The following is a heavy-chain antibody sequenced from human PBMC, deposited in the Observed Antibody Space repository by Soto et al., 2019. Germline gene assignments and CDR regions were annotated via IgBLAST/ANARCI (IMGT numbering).Heavy chain of an antibody. CDR2: ISGSGGST. V-gene: IGHV3-23*01. CDR3: AKDLRYGYGSLSDY. CDR1: GFTFSSYA. D-gene: IGHD5-18*01. Sequence: EVQLLESGGGLVHPGGSLRLSCAASGFTFSSYAMSWVRQAPGKGLEWVSAISGSGGSTYYADSVKGRFTISRDNSKNTLYLQMNSLRAEDTAVYYCAKDLRYGYGSLSDYWGQGTLVTVSS. J-gene: IGHJ4*02.